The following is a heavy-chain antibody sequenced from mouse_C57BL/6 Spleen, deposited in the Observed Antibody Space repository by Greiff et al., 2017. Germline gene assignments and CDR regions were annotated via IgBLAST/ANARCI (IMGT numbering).Heavy chain of an antibody. V-gene: IGHV5-4*01. CDR1: GFTFSSYA. Sequence: EVMLVESGGGLVKPGGSLKLSCAASGFTFSSYAMSWVRQTPEKRLEWVATISDGGSYTYYPDNVKGRFTISRDNAKNNLYLQMSHLKSEDTAMYYCARDGGYDYDVDYWGQGTTLTVSS. J-gene: IGHJ2*01. CDR2: ISDGGSYT. CDR3: ARDGGYDYDVDY. D-gene: IGHD2-4*01.